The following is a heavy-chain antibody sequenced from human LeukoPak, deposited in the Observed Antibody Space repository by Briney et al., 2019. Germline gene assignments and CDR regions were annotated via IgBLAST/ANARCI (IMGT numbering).Heavy chain of an antibody. Sequence: LRLSCAASGFIFSDYYMSWIRQAPGKGLEWIGSIYYSGSTYYNPSLKSRVTISVDTSKNQFSLKLSSVTAADTAVYYCARGPVVVVINDAFDIWGQGTMVTVSS. V-gene: IGHV4-38-2*01. CDR3: ARGPVVVVINDAFDI. CDR1: GFIFSDYY. J-gene: IGHJ3*02. CDR2: IYYSGST. D-gene: IGHD3-22*01.